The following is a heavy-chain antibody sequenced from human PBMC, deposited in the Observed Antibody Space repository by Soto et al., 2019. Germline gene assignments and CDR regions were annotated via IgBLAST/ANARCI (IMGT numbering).Heavy chain of an antibody. CDR1: GFAFNNYG. CDR3: AREDSIIIPAVSDF. V-gene: IGHV3-21*01. CDR2: ISKSDYT. Sequence: GGSLRLSCTVSGFAFNNYGINWVRQAPGKGPEWVSSISKSDYTYYSDSVKGRFTISRDNAKNSVSLQMNTLRVEDTAVYYCAREDSIIIPAVSDFWGQGTLVTVSS. D-gene: IGHD2-2*01. J-gene: IGHJ4*02.